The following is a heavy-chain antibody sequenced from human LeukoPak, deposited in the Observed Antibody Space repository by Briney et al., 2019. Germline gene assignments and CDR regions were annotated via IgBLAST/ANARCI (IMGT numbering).Heavy chain of an antibody. CDR2: INPNSGGT. CDR3: ARGPSGYSSGWYVVGVDY. J-gene: IGHJ4*02. V-gene: IGHV1-2*02. Sequence: ASVKVSCTASGYTFTGYYMHWVRQAPGQGLEWMGWINPNSGGTNYAQKFQGRVTMTRDTSISTAYMELSRLRSDDTAVYYCARGPSGYSSGWYVVGVDYWGQGTLVTVSS. CDR1: GYTFTGYY. D-gene: IGHD6-19*01.